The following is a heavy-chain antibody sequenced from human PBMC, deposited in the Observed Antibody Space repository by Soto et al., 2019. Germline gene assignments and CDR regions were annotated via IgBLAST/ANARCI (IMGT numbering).Heavy chain of an antibody. CDR2: ISSSGDST. Sequence: EVQLLESGGGLEQPGGSLRLSCAASGFSFDIYAMNWVRQAPGKGLEWVSIISSSGDSTHYGDSVKGRFTISRDNSKNTLYLQMNRLRIEDTAVYFCAKLSRSGSNAVGLVSDVWGQGTTVTVSS. CDR1: GFSFDIYA. D-gene: IGHD3-3*01. J-gene: IGHJ6*02. V-gene: IGHV3-23*01. CDR3: AKLSRSGSNAVGLVSDV.